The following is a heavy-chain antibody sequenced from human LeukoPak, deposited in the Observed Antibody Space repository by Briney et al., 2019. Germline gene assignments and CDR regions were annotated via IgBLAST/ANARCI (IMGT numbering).Heavy chain of an antibody. CDR1: GGSISSSSYY. D-gene: IGHD2-2*01. CDR3: ARDDYCSSTSCYSGSDMDV. CDR2: IYYSGST. Sequence: SETLSLTCTVSGGSISSSSYYWGWIRQPPGKGLEWIGSIYYSGSTYYNPSLKSRVTISVDTSKNQFSLKLSSVTAADTAVYYCARDDYCSSTSCYSGSDMDVWGQGTTVTVSS. J-gene: IGHJ6*02. V-gene: IGHV4-39*07.